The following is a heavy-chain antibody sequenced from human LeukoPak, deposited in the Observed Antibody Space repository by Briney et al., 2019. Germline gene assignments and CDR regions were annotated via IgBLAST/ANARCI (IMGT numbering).Heavy chain of an antibody. CDR2: INHSGST. Sequence: SETLSLTCAVYGGSFSGYYWSWIRQPPGKGLEWIGEINHSGSTNYNPSPKSRVTISVDTSKNQFSLKLSSVTAADTAVYYCARGELRFLEWLLDYWGQGTLVTVSS. V-gene: IGHV4-34*01. CDR3: ARGELRFLEWLLDY. D-gene: IGHD3-3*01. CDR1: GGSFSGYY. J-gene: IGHJ4*02.